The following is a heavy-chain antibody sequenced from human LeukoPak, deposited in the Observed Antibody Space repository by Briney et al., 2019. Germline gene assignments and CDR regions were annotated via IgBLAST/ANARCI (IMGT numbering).Heavy chain of an antibody. J-gene: IGHJ6*02. CDR3: ARWSGYYSDYYCGMDV. CDR2: IYYSGRT. V-gene: IGHV4-59*08. D-gene: IGHD3-3*01. Sequence: SETLSLTCTVSGGSISGDYYWSWIRQPPGKGLEWIGYIYYSGRTNYNPSLKSRVTISVDTSKNQFSLKLSSVTAADTAVYYCARWSGYYSDYYCGMDVWGQGTTVTVSS. CDR1: GGSISGDYY.